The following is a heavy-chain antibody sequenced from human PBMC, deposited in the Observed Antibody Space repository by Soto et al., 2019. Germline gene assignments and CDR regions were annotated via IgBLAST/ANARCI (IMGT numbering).Heavy chain of an antibody. CDR2: VYWHDDK. CDR3: DRGLAALHVFAFDI. J-gene: IGHJ3*02. CDR1: GISLSTSGVG. D-gene: IGHD6-6*01. V-gene: IGHV2-5*04. Sequence: SGPPLVNPTQTLTLTCSLPGISLSTSGVGVGCIRQSPGKALEWLALVYWHDDKHYNPSLKSRLTITKDTSKNQAVLTMTNMDPVDTGTYYCDRGLAALHVFAFDIWGQGTMVTVSS.